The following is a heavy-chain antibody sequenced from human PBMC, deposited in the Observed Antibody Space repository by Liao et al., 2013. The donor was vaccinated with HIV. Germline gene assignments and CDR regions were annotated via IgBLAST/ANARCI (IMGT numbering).Heavy chain of an antibody. V-gene: IGHV4-59*01. CDR3: ARWGGIAAALYYFDY. CDR1: GGSISSYY. D-gene: IGHD6-13*01. J-gene: IGHJ4*02. Sequence: QLQLQESGPGLVKPSETLSLTCTVSGGSISSYYWSWIRQPPGKGLEWIGYIYYSGSTNYNPSLKSRVTISVDTSKNQFSLKLSSVTAADTAVYYCARWGGIAAALYYFDYWGQGTLVTVSS. CDR2: IYYSGST.